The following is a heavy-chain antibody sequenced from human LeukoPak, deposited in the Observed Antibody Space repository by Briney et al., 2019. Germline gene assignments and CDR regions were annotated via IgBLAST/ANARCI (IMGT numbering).Heavy chain of an antibody. V-gene: IGHV4-61*01. Sequence: PSETLSLTCTVSGGSISSSSYYWSWIRQPPGKGLEWIGYIYYSGSTNYNPSLKSRVTISVDTSKNQFSLKLSSVTAADTAVYYCARYKVTEFDPWGQGTLVTVSS. CDR3: ARYKVTEFDP. D-gene: IGHD4-23*01. CDR2: IYYSGST. J-gene: IGHJ5*02. CDR1: GGSISSSSYY.